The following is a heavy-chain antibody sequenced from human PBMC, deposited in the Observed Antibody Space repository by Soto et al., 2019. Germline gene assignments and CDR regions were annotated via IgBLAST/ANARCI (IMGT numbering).Heavy chain of an antibody. CDR1: GFTFSAYV. CDR2: ISGSGANT. J-gene: IGHJ5*02. V-gene: IGHV3-23*01. D-gene: IGHD3-22*01. Sequence: QPGGSLRLSCAASGFTFSAYVMSWVRQAPGKGLEWISGISGSGANTYYADSVKGRFTISRDYSNNTLYLQMNSLRAEDTALYYCAKGHHTSGYYECVDPWGQGTLVTVSS. CDR3: AKGHHTSGYYECVDP.